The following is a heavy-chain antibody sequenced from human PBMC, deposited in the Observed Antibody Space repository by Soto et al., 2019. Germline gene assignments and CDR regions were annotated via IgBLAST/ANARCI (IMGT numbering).Heavy chain of an antibody. V-gene: IGHV4-34*01. D-gene: IGHD2-2*01. CDR3: ARQIAGQLAHYYYYMDV. CDR1: GGSFSGYY. J-gene: IGHJ6*03. Sequence: SETLSLTCAVYGGSFSGYYWSWIRQPPGKGLEWIGEINHSGSTNYNPSLKSRDTISVDTSKNQFSLKLSSVTAADTAVYYCARQIAGQLAHYYYYMDVWGKGTTVTVSS. CDR2: INHSGST.